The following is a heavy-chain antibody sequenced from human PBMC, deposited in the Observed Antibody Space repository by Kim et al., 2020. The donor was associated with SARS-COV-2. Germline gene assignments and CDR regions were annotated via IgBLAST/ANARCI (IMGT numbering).Heavy chain of an antibody. CDR1: GFTFSSYW. CDR2: IQVDGRDT. Sequence: GGSLRLSCEASGFTFSSYWMNWVRQVPGKGLVWVSRIQVDGRDTHYADFGKGRFTISRDNAKNTLHLQLNSLGVEETATYYCARGSFQQGFDPWGQGTLVTVSS. D-gene: IGHD6-13*01. V-gene: IGHV3-74*01. J-gene: IGHJ5*02. CDR3: ARGSFQQGFDP.